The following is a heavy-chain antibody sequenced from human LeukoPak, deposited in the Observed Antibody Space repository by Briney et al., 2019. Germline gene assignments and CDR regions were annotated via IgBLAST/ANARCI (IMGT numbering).Heavy chain of an antibody. V-gene: IGHV3-23*01. Sequence: PGGSLRLSCAASGFSFSSYTMNWVRQAPGKGLKWVSAISGSGGSTYYADSVKGRFTISRDNSKNTLYLQMNSLRAEDTAVYYCAKDPDYDILTGYYRDYFDYWGQGTLVTVSS. D-gene: IGHD3-9*01. CDR1: GFSFSSYT. CDR2: ISGSGGST. J-gene: IGHJ4*02. CDR3: AKDPDYDILTGYYRDYFDY.